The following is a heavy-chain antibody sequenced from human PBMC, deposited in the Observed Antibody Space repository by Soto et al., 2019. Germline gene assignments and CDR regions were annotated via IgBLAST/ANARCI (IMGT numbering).Heavy chain of an antibody. CDR2: VHHSGTT. Sequence: VQLVESGGGLVKPGGSLRLSCAASGFTFSSYSMNWVRQAPGKGLEWIGEVHHSGTTNYIQSLTSRLTMSVDKSGNQVSLELTSVAAADTAVYYCARGVSYRWVYWGQGTLVTVSS. D-gene: IGHD3-16*02. CDR1: GFTFSSYSM. J-gene: IGHJ4*02. CDR3: ARGVSYRWVY. V-gene: IGHV4-4*02.